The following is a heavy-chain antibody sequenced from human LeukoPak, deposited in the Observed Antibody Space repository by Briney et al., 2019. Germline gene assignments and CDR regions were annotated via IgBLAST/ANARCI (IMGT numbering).Heavy chain of an antibody. CDR1: GFTFSSYS. Sequence: GSLRLSCAASGFTFSSYSMNWVRQAPGKGLEWVSSISSSSSYIYYADSVKGRFTISRDNAKNSLYLQMNSLRAEDTAVYYCARDGSRDYYDSSGYCSTLSYYYYMDVWGKGTTVTISS. V-gene: IGHV3-21*01. D-gene: IGHD3-22*01. CDR3: ARDGSRDYYDSSGYCSTLSYYYYMDV. CDR2: ISSSSSYI. J-gene: IGHJ6*03.